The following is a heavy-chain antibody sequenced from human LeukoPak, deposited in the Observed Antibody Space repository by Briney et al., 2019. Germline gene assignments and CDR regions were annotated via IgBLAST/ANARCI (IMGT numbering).Heavy chain of an antibody. Sequence: GGSLRLSCAASGFTFSSYSMNWVRQAPGKGLEWVSSISSSSSYIYYADSVKGRFTISRDNAKNSLYLQMNSLRAEDTAVHYCARDKGAAIYYYYGMDVWGQGTTVTVSS. D-gene: IGHD2-2*01. J-gene: IGHJ6*02. CDR3: ARDKGAAIYYYYGMDV. CDR1: GFTFSSYS. CDR2: ISSSSSYI. V-gene: IGHV3-21*01.